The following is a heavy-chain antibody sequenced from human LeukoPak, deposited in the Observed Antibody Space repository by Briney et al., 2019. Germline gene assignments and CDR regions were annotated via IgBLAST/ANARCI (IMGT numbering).Heavy chain of an antibody. CDR2: FDPEDGET. V-gene: IGHV1-24*01. CDR1: GYTLTELS. D-gene: IGHD2-8*01. J-gene: IGHJ6*02. Sequence: ASVKVSCKVSGYTLTELSMHWVRQAPGKGLEWMGGFDPEDGETIYAQKFQGRVTMTEDTSTDTAYMELSSLRSEDTAAYYCATAPLRMGMWGFYYYYGMDVWGQGTTVTVSS. CDR3: ATAPLRMGMWGFYYYYGMDV.